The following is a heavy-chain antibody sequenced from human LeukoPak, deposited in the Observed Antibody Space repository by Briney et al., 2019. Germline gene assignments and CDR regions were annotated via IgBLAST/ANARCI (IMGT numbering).Heavy chain of an antibody. CDR2: IWYGGSNK. Sequence: PGGSLRLSCAASGFTFSSYGMHWVRQAPGKGLEWVAVIWYGGSNKYYADSVKGRFTISRDNSKNTLYLQMNSLRAEDTAVYYCAKDRLKWELPGTFDYWGQGTLVTVSS. D-gene: IGHD1-26*01. J-gene: IGHJ4*02. CDR1: GFTFSSYG. CDR3: AKDRLKWELPGTFDY. V-gene: IGHV3-30*02.